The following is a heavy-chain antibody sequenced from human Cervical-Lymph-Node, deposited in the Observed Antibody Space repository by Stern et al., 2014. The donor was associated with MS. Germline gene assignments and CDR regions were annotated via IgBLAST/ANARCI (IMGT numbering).Heavy chain of an antibody. CDR2: INTNTGNP. J-gene: IGHJ3*02. CDR3: ARDIATVTQDDAFDI. Sequence: VQLVESGSELKNPGASVKISCKASEFTFTTYAINWVRQAPGQGLEWMGWINTNTGNPTYAQGFTGRFVFSLDTSVSTAYLQISSLKAEDTAVYYCARDIATVTQDDAFDIWGQGTMVTVSS. CDR1: EFTFTTYA. V-gene: IGHV7-4-1*02. D-gene: IGHD4-17*01.